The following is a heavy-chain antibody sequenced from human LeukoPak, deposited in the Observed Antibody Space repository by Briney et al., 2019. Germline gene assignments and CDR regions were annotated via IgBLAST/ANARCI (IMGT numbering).Heavy chain of an antibody. J-gene: IGHJ6*03. CDR2: ISGNGGST. CDR3: AKDLRVIVVTYYMDV. Sequence: PGGSLRLSCAASGFTFNSYAMTWVRQAPGKGLEWVSSISGNGGSTYYTDSVKGRFTISRDNSKNTLYLQMSGLRAGDTAAYYCAKDLRVIVVTYYMDVWGKGTTVTVSS. V-gene: IGHV3-23*01. D-gene: IGHD2-2*01. CDR1: GFTFNSYA.